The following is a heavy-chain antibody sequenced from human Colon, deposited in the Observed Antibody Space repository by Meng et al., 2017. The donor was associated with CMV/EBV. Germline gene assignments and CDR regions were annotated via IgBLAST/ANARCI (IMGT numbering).Heavy chain of an antibody. CDR1: GFTFRNFW. D-gene: IGHD3-3*01. Sequence: GGSLRLSCVASGFTFRNFWMNWVRQAPGKGLEWVANIKQDGSEKYYVDSVKGRFTISRDNAKNALYLQMNGLRAEDTAVYYCARVEDFRSGHYGMDVWGQGTAVTV. J-gene: IGHJ6*02. CDR2: IKQDGSEK. CDR3: ARVEDFRSGHYGMDV. V-gene: IGHV3-7*02.